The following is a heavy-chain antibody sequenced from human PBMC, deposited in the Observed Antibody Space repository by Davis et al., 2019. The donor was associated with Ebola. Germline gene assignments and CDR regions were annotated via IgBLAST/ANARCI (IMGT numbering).Heavy chain of an antibody. Sequence: GESLKISCAGSGITLRSYWMHWVRQAPGKGLVWVSRIHSDGSVISYADSVKGRFTISRDNAKNTLYLQMNSLRAEDAGVYYCAAIAVTGTAGAFDFWGQGTMVTVSS. CDR1: GITLRSYW. CDR2: IHSDGSVI. J-gene: IGHJ3*01. D-gene: IGHD6-13*01. CDR3: AAIAVTGTAGAFDF. V-gene: IGHV3-74*01.